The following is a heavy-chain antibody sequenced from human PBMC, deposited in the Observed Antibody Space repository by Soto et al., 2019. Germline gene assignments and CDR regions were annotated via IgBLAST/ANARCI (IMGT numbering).Heavy chain of an antibody. J-gene: IGHJ4*02. Sequence: QVQLVQSGAEVKKPGASVKVSCKASGYTFASYAISWMRQAPGQGLEWMGWISAYNGNTNYAQKLQGRVTMTTDTSPSKAYMGLGSLRSDDTAVYYCARDPPPPDYWGQGTLVTVSS. V-gene: IGHV1-18*01. CDR1: GYTFASYA. CDR2: ISAYNGNT. CDR3: ARDPPPPDY.